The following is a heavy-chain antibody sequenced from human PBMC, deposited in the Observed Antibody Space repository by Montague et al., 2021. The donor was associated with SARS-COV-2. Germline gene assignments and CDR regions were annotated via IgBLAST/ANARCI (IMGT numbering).Heavy chain of an antibody. V-gene: IGHV4-4*02. CDR2: IFHSGTI. Sequence: SETLSLTCRVSGDSISTSTWCTWVRQTPGKGLEWIGEIFHSGTINYNPSLKSRVSISVDKSHNQFSLRLSSLVAADTAVYYCATLSRRAAAGTRDYFGLDVWGQGTMVVVAS. J-gene: IGHJ6*02. CDR3: ATLSRRAAAGTRDYFGLDV. D-gene: IGHD6-13*01. CDR1: GDSISTSTW.